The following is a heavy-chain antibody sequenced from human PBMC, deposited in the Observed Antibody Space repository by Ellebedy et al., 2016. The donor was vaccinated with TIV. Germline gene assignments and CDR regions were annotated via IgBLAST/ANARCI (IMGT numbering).Heavy chain of an antibody. Sequence: GESLKISXAASGFTFSDYGMHWVRQAPGKGLEWVAVIWYDGSNKYYADSVKGRFTISRDNSKNTLYLQMNSLRAEDTAVYYCARDLQPYYYDSSGYLVENWFDPWGQGTLVTVSS. V-gene: IGHV3-33*08. CDR1: GFTFSDYG. D-gene: IGHD3-22*01. J-gene: IGHJ5*02. CDR2: IWYDGSNK. CDR3: ARDLQPYYYDSSGYLVENWFDP.